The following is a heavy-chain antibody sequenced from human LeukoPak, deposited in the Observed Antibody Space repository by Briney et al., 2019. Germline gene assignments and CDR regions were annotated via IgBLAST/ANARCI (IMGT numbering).Heavy chain of an antibody. CDR2: ISGSGGST. V-gene: IGHV3-23*01. J-gene: IGHJ4*02. CDR3: AKDRGLRGDYVWGSYRYMSVY. CDR1: GFTFSSYA. D-gene: IGHD3-16*02. Sequence: GGSLRLSCAASGFTFSSYAMSWVRQAPGKGLEWVSAISGSGGSTYYADSVKGRFTISRDNSKNTLYLQMNSLRAEDTAVYYCAKDRGLRGDYVWGSYRYMSVYWGQGTLVTVSS.